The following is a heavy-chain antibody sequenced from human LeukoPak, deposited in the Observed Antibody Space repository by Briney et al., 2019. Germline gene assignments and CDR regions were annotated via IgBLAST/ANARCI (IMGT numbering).Heavy chain of an antibody. CDR3: GTGVVPAAMDVYYYYYGMDV. D-gene: IGHD2-2*01. CDR1: GGSISSYY. V-gene: IGHV4-4*07. Sequence: SETLSLTCTVSGGSISSYYWSWIRQPAGKGLEWIGRIYTSGSTNYNPSLKSRVTMSVDTSKNQFSLKLSSVTAADTAVYYCGTGVVPAAMDVYYYYYGMDVWGQGTTVTVSS. CDR2: IYTSGST. J-gene: IGHJ6*02.